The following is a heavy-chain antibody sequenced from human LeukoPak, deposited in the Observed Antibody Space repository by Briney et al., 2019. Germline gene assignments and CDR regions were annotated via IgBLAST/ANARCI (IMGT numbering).Heavy chain of an antibody. J-gene: IGHJ4*02. CDR3: ARINYDSSGYYAPFDY. D-gene: IGHD3-22*01. CDR1: GGSISSTSYY. V-gene: IGHV4-39*01. CDR2: IYYSGST. Sequence: KPSETLSLTCTVSGGSISSTSYYWGWIRQPPGKGLEWIGSIYYSGSTYYNPSLKSRVTISVDTSKNQFSLKLSSVTAADTAVYYCARINYDSSGYYAPFDYWGQGTLVTVSS.